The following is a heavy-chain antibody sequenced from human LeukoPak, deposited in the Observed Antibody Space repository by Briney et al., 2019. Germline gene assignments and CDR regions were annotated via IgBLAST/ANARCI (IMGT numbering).Heavy chain of an antibody. D-gene: IGHD3-10*01. CDR1: GFTFSYYS. J-gene: IGHJ3*02. V-gene: IGHV3-21*01. Sequence: RPGGSLRLSCAASGFTFSYYSMNWVRQAPGKGLEWVSSITGSSNYIYYADSVKGRFTISRDNAKNSLYLQMNSLRAEDTAVYYCARDGRYYYGSGSDAFDIWGQGTMVTVSS. CDR3: ARDGRYYYGSGSDAFDI. CDR2: ITGSSNYI.